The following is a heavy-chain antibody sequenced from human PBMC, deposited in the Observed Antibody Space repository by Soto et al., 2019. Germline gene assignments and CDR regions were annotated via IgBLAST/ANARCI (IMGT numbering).Heavy chain of an antibody. CDR3: ARGRSSSWYWFDP. CDR2: INAGNGNT. CDR1: GYTFTSYA. Sequence: ASLKFCCKSSGYTFTSYAMHWVRQAPGQRLEWMGWINAGNGNTKYSQKFQGRVTITRDTSASTAYMELSSLRSEDTAVYYCARGRSSSWYWFDPWGQGTLVTVSS. D-gene: IGHD6-13*01. J-gene: IGHJ5*02. V-gene: IGHV1-3*01.